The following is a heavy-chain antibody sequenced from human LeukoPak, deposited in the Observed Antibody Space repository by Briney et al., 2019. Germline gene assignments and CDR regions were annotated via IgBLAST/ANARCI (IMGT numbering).Heavy chain of an antibody. CDR3: ARYLVALYCSGGSCTDAFDI. J-gene: IGHJ3*02. CDR2: IYYSGST. CDR1: GGSISISSHY. V-gene: IGHV4-39*01. D-gene: IGHD2-15*01. Sequence: PSETLSLTCTVSGGSISISSHYWVWIRQPPGKGLEWIGSIYYSGSTYYNPSLKSRVTISVDMSKNQFSLKLTSVTAADTAVYYCARYLVALYCSGGSCTDAFDIWGQGTMVTVSS.